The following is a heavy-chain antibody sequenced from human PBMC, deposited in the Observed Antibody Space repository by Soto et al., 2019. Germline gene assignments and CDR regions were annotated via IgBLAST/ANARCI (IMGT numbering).Heavy chain of an antibody. CDR1: GGTFGTYT. D-gene: IGHD5-18*01. CDR2: IIPYLDIT. Sequence: QVQLVQSGAEVKKPGSSVKVSCKASGGTFGTYTISWVRQAPGQGLEWMGRIIPYLDITDYPQKFQGRFTIAAHTSTPTASMELNRLSSEDTAVYFCARDTPYWGQGTLVTVSS. V-gene: IGHV1-69*02. J-gene: IGHJ4*02. CDR3: ARDTPY.